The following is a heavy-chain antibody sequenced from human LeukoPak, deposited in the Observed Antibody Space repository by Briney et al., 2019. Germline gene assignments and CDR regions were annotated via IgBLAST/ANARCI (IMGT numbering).Heavy chain of an antibody. Sequence: ASVKLSCKASGGTFSSYAISWVRQAPGQGLEWMGGIIPIFGTANYAQNFQGRVTIPADKSTSTAYMELSSLRSEDTGVYYRARGGDYEIMTGYLPSNLSDPGGEGTLVTV. CDR2: IIPIFGTA. D-gene: IGHD3-9*01. CDR3: ARGGDYEIMTGYLPSNLSDP. CDR1: GGTFSSYA. V-gene: IGHV1-69*06. J-gene: IGHJ5*02.